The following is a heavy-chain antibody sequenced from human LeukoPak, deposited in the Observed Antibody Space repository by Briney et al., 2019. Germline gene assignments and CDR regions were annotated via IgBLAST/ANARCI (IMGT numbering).Heavy chain of an antibody. D-gene: IGHD3-9*01. CDR2: ISYDGSNK. CDR3: ARGGAISLTGYYLDY. CDR1: GFTFSSYA. Sequence: QPGGSLRLSCAASGFTFSSYAMHWVRQAPGRGLEWMAVISYDGSNKYYADSVKGRFTISRDNSKNTLYLQMNSLRAEDTAVYYCARGGAISLTGYYLDYWGQGTLVTVSS. V-gene: IGHV3-30*04. J-gene: IGHJ4*02.